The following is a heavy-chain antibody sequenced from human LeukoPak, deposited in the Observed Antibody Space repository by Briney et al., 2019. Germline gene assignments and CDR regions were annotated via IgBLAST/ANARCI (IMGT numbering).Heavy chain of an antibody. D-gene: IGHD6-13*01. CDR2: MYYSGST. V-gene: IGHV4-39*01. CDR1: GGSISSSTYY. Sequence: SETLSLTCFVSGGSISSSTYYWGWIRQPPGKGLEWIGSMYYSGSTYYNPSLKSRVTISVDTSKNQFSLKLSSVTAADTAVYYCARRSSSWTRYFDYWGQGTLVTVSS. CDR3: ARRSSSWTRYFDY. J-gene: IGHJ4*02.